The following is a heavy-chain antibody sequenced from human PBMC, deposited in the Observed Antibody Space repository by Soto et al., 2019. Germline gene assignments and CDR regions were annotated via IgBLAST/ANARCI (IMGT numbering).Heavy chain of an antibody. D-gene: IGHD3-16*01. CDR2: IIPILGIA. CDR1: GGTFSSYT. J-gene: IGHJ4*02. V-gene: IGHV1-69*02. Sequence: QVQLVQSGAEVKKPGSSVKVSCKASGGTFSSYTISWVRQAPGQGLEWMGRIIPILGIANYAQKFQGRVTITADKSTSTGYMELRSLRSEDTAVYYWARGRVDFDCWGQGTLVTVSS. CDR3: ARGRVDFDC.